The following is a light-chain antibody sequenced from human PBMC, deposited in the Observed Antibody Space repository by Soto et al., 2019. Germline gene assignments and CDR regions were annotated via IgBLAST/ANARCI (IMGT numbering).Light chain of an antibody. V-gene: IGKV3-11*01. J-gene: IGKJ5*01. Sequence: EIVLTQSPDTLSLSPGERATLSCWASHSVTAHLAWFKQRPGQTPRLLIYDASTRAPGIPARLSGRGSGAEFTLTISSLEPEDFAVYYCQQRSDSITFGQGTRLEIK. CDR3: QQRSDSIT. CDR2: DAS. CDR1: HSVTAH.